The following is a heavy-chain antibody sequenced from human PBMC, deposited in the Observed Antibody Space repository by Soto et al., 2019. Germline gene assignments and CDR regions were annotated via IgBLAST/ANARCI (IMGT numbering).Heavy chain of an antibody. V-gene: IGHV3-7*03. J-gene: IGHJ6*02. CDR2: IKQDGNEK. CDR3: ARREGYCSSSSCYWYYYGLDV. Sequence: GSRRLSCAASGFTFSSYWMSWVRQAPGKGLEWVANIKQDGNEKYYVDSVKGRFTISRDNAKNSLYLQMNSLRAEDTAVYYCARREGYCSSSSCYWYYYGLDVWGQGTTVTVSS. CDR1: GFTFSSYW. D-gene: IGHD2-2*01.